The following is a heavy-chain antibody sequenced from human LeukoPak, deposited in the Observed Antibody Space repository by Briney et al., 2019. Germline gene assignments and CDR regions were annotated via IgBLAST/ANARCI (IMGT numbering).Heavy chain of an antibody. D-gene: IGHD3-22*01. Sequence: GGSLRLSCAASGFTFSSYGMHWVRQAPGKGLEWVAVISYDGSNKYYADSVKGRFTISRDNSKNTLYLQMNSLRAEDTAVYYCARGGPNYYDSSAHDAFDIWGQGTMVTVSS. CDR1: GFTFSSYG. V-gene: IGHV3-30*03. J-gene: IGHJ3*02. CDR2: ISYDGSNK. CDR3: ARGGPNYYDSSAHDAFDI.